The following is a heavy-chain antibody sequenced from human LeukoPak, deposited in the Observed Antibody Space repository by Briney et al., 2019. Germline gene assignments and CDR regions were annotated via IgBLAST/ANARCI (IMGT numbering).Heavy chain of an antibody. D-gene: IGHD6-19*01. Sequence: SETLSLTCTVSGGSVSSGSYYWSWIRHPPGKGLEWIGYMYSSGISSYNPSLKSRVTISIDTSKNQFSLKLRSATAADTAVYFCARVWAGQWLVDYWGQGTLVTVSS. CDR3: ARVWAGQWLVDY. CDR1: GGSVSSGSYY. CDR2: MYSSGIS. J-gene: IGHJ4*02. V-gene: IGHV4-61*01.